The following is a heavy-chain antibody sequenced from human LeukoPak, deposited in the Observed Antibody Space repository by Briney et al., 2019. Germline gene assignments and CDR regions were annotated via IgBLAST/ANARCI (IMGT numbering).Heavy chain of an antibody. J-gene: IGHJ3*02. CDR1: GGTFSSYA. Sequence: SVKVSCKASGGTFSSYAISWVRQAPGQGLEWMGGIIPIFGTANYAQKFQGRVTITADKSTSTAYMELSSLRSEDTAVYYCATAGSYYYAFDIWGQGTMVTVSS. V-gene: IGHV1-69*06. CDR3: ATAGSYYYAFDI. D-gene: IGHD1-26*01. CDR2: IIPIFGTA.